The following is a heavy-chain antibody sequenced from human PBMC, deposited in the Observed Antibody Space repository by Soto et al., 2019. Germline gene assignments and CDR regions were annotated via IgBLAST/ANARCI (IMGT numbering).Heavy chain of an antibody. D-gene: IGHD5-18*01. J-gene: IGHJ4*02. V-gene: IGHV3-21*01. CDR2: ITSSSNNI. Sequence: SLRLYCAATGFTFSSCIMNWVRQAPGKGLEWVSSITSSSNNIHYVDSVKGRFTISRDNAKNSLYLQMNGLRAEDTAVYYCARLNSYGSGYWGQGTLLTVSS. CDR3: ARLNSYGSGY. CDR1: GFTFSSCI.